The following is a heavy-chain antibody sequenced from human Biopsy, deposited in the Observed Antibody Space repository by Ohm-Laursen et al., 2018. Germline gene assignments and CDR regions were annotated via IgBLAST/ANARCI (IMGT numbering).Heavy chain of an antibody. CDR2: ISHTGYT. J-gene: IGHJ1*01. D-gene: IGHD4-23*01. V-gene: IGHV4-59*11. Sequence: GTLSLTWSVSGGSFTGHYWTWIRQPPGKGLEWIGHISHTGYTSYKSSLKSRVTISLDTSRKHFSLRLTSLAAADTAVYYCARGSNEYGGLYFPHWGQGTLVTVPS. CDR1: GGSFTGHY. CDR3: ARGSNEYGGLYFPH.